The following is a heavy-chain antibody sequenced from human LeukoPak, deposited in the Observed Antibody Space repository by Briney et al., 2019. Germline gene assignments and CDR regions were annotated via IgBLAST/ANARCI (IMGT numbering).Heavy chain of an antibody. CDR3: ARYGAGSCYDC. D-gene: IGHD2-15*01. V-gene: IGHV3-64*01. CDR1: GFTFSTFA. J-gene: IGHJ4*02. Sequence: GGSLRLSCAASGFTFSTFAMHWVRQAPGKGLEYVSAISTDGYGTYYGNSVKGRFTISRDNSKNMLYLQMGSLRSEDMAVYYCARYGAGSCYDCWGQGTLVTVSS. CDR2: ISTDGYGT.